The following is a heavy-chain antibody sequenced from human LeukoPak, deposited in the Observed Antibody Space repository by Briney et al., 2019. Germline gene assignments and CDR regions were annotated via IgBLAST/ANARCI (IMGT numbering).Heavy chain of an antibody. CDR1: GGSFSGYY. D-gene: IGHD6-19*01. J-gene: IGHJ4*02. V-gene: IGHV4-34*01. CDR3: ARWYSSGWAFDY. CDR2: INHTGST. Sequence: SETLSLTCGVYGGSFSGYYWSWIRQPPGKGLEWIGEINHTGSTNYNPSLKSRVTISVDTSKNQFSLKLNSVTAADTAVYYCARWYSSGWAFDYWGQGTLVTVSS.